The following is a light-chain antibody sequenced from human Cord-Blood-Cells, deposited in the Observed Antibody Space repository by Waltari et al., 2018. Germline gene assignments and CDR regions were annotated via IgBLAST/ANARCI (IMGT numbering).Light chain of an antibody. CDR3: CSYAGSYTLV. J-gene: IGLJ3*02. V-gene: IGLV2-11*01. CDR2: DVS. Sequence: SALTQPRSVSGSPGQSVTISCTGTSSDVGGYHYVSWYHQHPGKAPKLMIYDVSKRPSGVPDRFSGSKSGNTASLTISGLQAEDEADYYCCSYAGSYTLVFGGGTKLTVL. CDR1: SSDVGGYHY.